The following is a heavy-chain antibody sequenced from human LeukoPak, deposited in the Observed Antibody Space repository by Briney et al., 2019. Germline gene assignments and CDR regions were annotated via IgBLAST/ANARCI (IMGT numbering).Heavy chain of an antibody. D-gene: IGHD3-10*01. CDR1: GYTFTSYG. CDR3: ARDREYYYGSGRKCVDY. J-gene: IGHJ4*02. V-gene: IGHV1-18*01. CDR2: ISAYNGNT. Sequence: ASVKVSCKASGYTFTSYGISWVRQAPGQGLEWMGWISAYNGNTNYAQKPQGRVTMTTDTSTSTAYMELRSLRSDDTAVYYCARDREYYYGSGRKCVDYWGQGTLVTVSS.